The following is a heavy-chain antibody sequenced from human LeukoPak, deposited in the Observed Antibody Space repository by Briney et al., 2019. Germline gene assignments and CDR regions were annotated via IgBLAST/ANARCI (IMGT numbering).Heavy chain of an antibody. D-gene: IGHD4-23*01. J-gene: IGHJ4*02. CDR3: AKVTPYDYGGNSDY. CDR1: GLTVSGNY. V-gene: IGHV3-23*01. CDR2: ISGSGGST. Sequence: GGSLRLSCAASGLTVSGNYMSWVRQAPGKGLEWVSAISGSGGSTYYADSVKGRFTISRDNSKNTLYLQMNSLRAEDTAVYYCAKVTPYDYGGNSDYWGQGTLVTVSS.